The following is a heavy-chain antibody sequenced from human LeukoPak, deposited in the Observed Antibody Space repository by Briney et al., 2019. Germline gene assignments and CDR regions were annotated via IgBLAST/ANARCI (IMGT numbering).Heavy chain of an antibody. Sequence: PGGSLRLSCAASGFTFSSYAMHWVRQAPGKGLEWVAVISYDGSNKYYADSVKGRFTISRDNSKNTLYLQMNSLRAEDTAVNYCARGGPGYYDFWSGYYDGDYYYGMDVWGQGTTVTVSS. CDR2: ISYDGSNK. J-gene: IGHJ6*02. CDR3: ARGGPGYYDFWSGYYDGDYYYGMDV. V-gene: IGHV3-30-3*01. CDR1: GFTFSSYA. D-gene: IGHD3-3*01.